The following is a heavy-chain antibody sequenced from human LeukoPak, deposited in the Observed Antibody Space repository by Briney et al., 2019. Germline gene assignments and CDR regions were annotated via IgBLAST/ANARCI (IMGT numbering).Heavy chain of an antibody. CDR3: ASSRGYSSSLWYYYMDV. Sequence: SETLSLSCAVYGGTFSGYYWSWIRQPPGKGLEWIGEINHSGTTNYNPSLKSRVTISIDTSKNQFSLKLSSVTAADTGVYYCASSRGYSSSLWYYYMDVWGKGTTVTVSS. J-gene: IGHJ6*03. D-gene: IGHD6-13*01. V-gene: IGHV4-34*01. CDR2: INHSGTT. CDR1: GGTFSGYY.